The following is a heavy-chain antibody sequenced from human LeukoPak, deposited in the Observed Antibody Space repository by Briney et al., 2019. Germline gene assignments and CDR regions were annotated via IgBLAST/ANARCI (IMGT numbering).Heavy chain of an antibody. CDR1: GYTFTGYY. CDR2: INPNSGGT. V-gene: IGHV1-2*06. J-gene: IGHJ5*02. Sequence: GASVKVSCKASGYTFTGYYMHWVRQAPGQGLEWMGRINPNSGGTNYAQKFQGRVTMTRDTSISTAYMELSRLRSDDTAVYYCARGFMVGAIGFDPWGQGTLVTVSS. CDR3: ARGFMVGAIGFDP. D-gene: IGHD1-26*01.